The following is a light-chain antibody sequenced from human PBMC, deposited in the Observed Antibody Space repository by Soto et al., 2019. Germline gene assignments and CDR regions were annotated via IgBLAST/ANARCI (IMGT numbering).Light chain of an antibody. Sequence: QSVLTQSPSASASLGASVKVTCTLSSGHSSYAIAWHQQQPEKGPRYLMKLNSDGSHSKGDGIPDRFSGSSSGAERYLTISSLQSEDEADYYCQTWVTSYVFGTGTKLTVL. CDR1: SGHSSYA. CDR2: LNSDGSH. V-gene: IGLV4-69*01. CDR3: QTWVTSYV. J-gene: IGLJ1*01.